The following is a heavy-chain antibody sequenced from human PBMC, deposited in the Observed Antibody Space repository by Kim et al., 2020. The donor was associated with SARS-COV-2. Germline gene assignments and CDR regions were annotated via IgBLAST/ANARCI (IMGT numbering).Heavy chain of an antibody. D-gene: IGHD6-13*01. J-gene: IGHJ4*02. CDR1: GGSITTFF. V-gene: IGHV4-59*01. Sequence: SETLSLTCTVSGGSITTFFWSWIRQSPGKGLEWIGYMYNSGSTDYNPSLKNRATISVDTSKNQFSLKLASVTAADTAVDYCARDVAALESWGPGTLGTVS. CDR3: ARDVAALES. CDR2: MYNSGST.